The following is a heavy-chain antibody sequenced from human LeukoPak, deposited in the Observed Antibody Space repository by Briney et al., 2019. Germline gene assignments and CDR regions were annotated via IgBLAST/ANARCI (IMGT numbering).Heavy chain of an antibody. V-gene: IGHV3-21*01. D-gene: IGHD3-3*01. CDR3: ARERIFGDFDY. Sequence: GGSLRLSCAASGFTVSSNYMSWVRQAPGKGLEWVSSISSSSSYIYYADSVKGRFTISRDNAKNSLYLQMNSLRAEDTAVYYCARERIFGDFDYWGQGTLVTVSS. CDR2: ISSSSSYI. CDR1: GFTVSSNY. J-gene: IGHJ4*02.